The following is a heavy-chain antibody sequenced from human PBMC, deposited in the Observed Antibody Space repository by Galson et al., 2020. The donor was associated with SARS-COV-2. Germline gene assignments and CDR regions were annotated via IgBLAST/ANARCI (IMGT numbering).Heavy chain of an antibody. D-gene: IGHD3-3*01. Sequence: TGGSLRLSCAASGFTFSSYWMSWVRQAPGKGLEWVANIKQDGSEKYYVDSVKGRFTISRDNAKNSLYLQMNSLRAEDTAVYYCARDSDDFWSGYYIDYWGQGTLVTVSS. J-gene: IGHJ4*02. CDR2: IKQDGSEK. CDR3: ARDSDDFWSGYYIDY. CDR1: GFTFSSYW. V-gene: IGHV3-7*03.